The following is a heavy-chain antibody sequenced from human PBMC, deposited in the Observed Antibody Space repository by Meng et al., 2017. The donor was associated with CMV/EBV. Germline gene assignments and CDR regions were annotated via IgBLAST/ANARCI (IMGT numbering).Heavy chain of an antibody. V-gene: IGHV3-48*03. D-gene: IGHD3-16*01. J-gene: IGHJ4*02. CDR2: ISSSGSTI. CDR1: GFTFSSYE. Sequence: GESLKISCAASGFTFSSYEMNWVRQAPGKGLEWVSYISSSGSTICYADSVKGRFTISRDNAKNSLYLQMNSLRAEDTAVYYCARVTMGIRLGDTSGLDYWGQGTLVTVSS. CDR3: ARVTMGIRLGDTSGLDY.